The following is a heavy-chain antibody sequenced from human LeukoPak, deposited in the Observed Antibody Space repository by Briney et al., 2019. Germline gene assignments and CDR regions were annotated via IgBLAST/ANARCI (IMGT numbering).Heavy chain of an antibody. J-gene: IGHJ4*02. D-gene: IGHD2-21*02. CDR3: AREGSVVVTAIPTDY. CDR2: ISYDGSNK. V-gene: IGHV3-30*04. CDR1: RFTFSISV. Sequence: GGSLRHSPAAPRFTFSISVMHSVRPSPGKGLPPQPVISYDGSNKYYADSVKGRFTISRDNSKNTLYLQMNSLRAEDTAVYYCAREGSVVVTAIPTDYWGQGTLVTVSS.